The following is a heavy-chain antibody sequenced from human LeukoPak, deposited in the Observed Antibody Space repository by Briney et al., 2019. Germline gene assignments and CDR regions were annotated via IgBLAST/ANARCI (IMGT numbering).Heavy chain of an antibody. J-gene: IGHJ4*02. CDR2: SSSGGST. D-gene: IGHD5-18*01. CDR3: ARGPVDTTMVKGSFY. Sequence: SSSGGSTYYADSVKGRFTISRDNAKNSLYLQMNSLRAEDTAVYYCARGPVDTTMVKGSFYWGQGTLVTVSS. V-gene: IGHV3-11*04.